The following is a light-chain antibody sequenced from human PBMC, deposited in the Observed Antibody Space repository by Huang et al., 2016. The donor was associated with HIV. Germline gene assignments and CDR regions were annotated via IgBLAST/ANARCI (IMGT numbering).Light chain of an antibody. V-gene: IGKV3-15*01. CDR2: GAS. CDR3: QQYSNWPLWT. CDR1: QSVSSN. J-gene: IGKJ2*02. Sequence: EIVMTQSPATLSVSPGERATLSCRASQSVSSNLAWDQQKPGQAPRLLIYGASSRATGIPARFSGSGSGTEFTLTISSLQSEDFAVYYCQQYSNWPLWTFGQGTKLEIK.